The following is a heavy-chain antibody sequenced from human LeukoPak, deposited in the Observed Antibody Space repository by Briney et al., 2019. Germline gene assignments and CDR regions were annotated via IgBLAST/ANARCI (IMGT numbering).Heavy chain of an antibody. J-gene: IGHJ4*02. V-gene: IGHV1-69*01. CDR2: FIPIFGTA. D-gene: IGHD3-22*01. CDR1: GGTFSSYA. Sequence: SVKVSCKASGGTFSSYAISWVRQAPGQGLEWMGGFIPIFGTANYAQKFQGRVTITADESTSTAYMELSSLRSEDTAVYYCARDRDYYDSSGYYARRFDYWGQGTLVTVSS. CDR3: ARDRDYYDSSGYYARRFDY.